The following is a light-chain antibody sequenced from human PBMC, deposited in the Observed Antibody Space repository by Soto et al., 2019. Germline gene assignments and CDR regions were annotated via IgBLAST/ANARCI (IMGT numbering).Light chain of an antibody. J-gene: IGKJ1*01. Sequence: DIQMTQSPSTLSASVGDRVIITCRASQSISSWLAWYQQKPGKAPKLLIYKASTLESGVTSRFSGSGSGTEFSLTISSLQPDDFATYYCLQYSTYWTFGQGTKVEIK. CDR2: KAS. V-gene: IGKV1-5*03. CDR3: LQYSTYWT. CDR1: QSISSW.